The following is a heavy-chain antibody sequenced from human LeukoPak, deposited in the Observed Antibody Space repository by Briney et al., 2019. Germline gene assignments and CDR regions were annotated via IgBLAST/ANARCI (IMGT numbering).Heavy chain of an antibody. CDR2: ISSVGHTN. J-gene: IGHJ3*01. V-gene: IGHV3-30*18. Sequence: PGGSLRLSCTASGFTFSSFGMHWVRQAPGKGLEWVTAISSVGHTNKSADSVKGRFTISRDNSKNTLYLQMHSLREDDTAVYYCAKEVGWFNAFDVWGQGTIVTVSS. CDR1: GFTFSSFG. D-gene: IGHD3-10*01. CDR3: AKEVGWFNAFDV.